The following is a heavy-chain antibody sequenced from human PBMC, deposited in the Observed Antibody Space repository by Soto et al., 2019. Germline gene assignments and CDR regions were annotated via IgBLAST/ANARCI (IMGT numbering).Heavy chain of an antibody. CDR2: ISAYNGNT. D-gene: IGHD3-16*01. V-gene: IGHV1-18*01. CDR1: GFTFTSYA. J-gene: IGHJ4*02. CDR3: ARDFTGWPPDGVDS. Sequence: QVHLVQSGAEVKMPGASVKVSCKASGFTFTSYAFTWVRQAPGQGLEWMGWISAYNGNTNYARNFRGRVTMTTDSSTRTVYMELGSLTSDDTAGYFCARDFTGWPPDGVDSWGQGTLVSVSA.